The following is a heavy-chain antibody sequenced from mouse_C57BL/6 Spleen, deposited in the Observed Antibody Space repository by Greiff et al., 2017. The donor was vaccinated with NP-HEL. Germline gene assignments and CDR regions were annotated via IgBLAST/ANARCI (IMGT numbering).Heavy chain of an antibody. Sequence: VQLQQSGPELVKPGASVKISCKASGYTFTDYYMNWVKQSHGKSLEWIGDINPNNGGTSYNQKFKGKATLTVDKSSSTAYMELRSLTSEDSAVYYCARNGPTEYYFDYWGQGTTLTVSS. D-gene: IGHD1-2*01. CDR2: INPNNGGT. CDR1: GYTFTDYY. CDR3: ARNGPTEYYFDY. V-gene: IGHV1-26*01. J-gene: IGHJ2*01.